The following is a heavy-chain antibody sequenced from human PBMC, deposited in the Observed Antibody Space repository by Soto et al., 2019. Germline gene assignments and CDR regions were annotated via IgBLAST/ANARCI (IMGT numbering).Heavy chain of an antibody. CDR3: ARDDCSGGRCYPDY. CDR2: IWYDGSNK. J-gene: IGHJ4*02. V-gene: IGHV3-33*01. Sequence: QVQLVESGGGVVQPGRSLRLSCAASGFTFSSYGMHWVRQAPGKGLEWVAVIWYDGSNKYYADSVKGRSTISRDNSKNTLYLQMNSLRAEDTAVYYCARDDCSGGRCYPDYWGQGTLVTVSS. CDR1: GFTFSSYG. D-gene: IGHD2-15*01.